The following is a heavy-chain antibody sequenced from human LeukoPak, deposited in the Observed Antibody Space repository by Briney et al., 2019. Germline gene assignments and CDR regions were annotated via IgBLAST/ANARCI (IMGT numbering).Heavy chain of an antibody. CDR2: INPNSGGT. D-gene: IGHD1-26*01. V-gene: IGHV1-2*06. CDR3: ARATSSGSERVGYYFDY. Sequence: GASVKVSXKASGYTFTGYYMHWVRQAPGQGLEWMGRINPNSGGTNYAQKFQGRVTMTRDTSISTAYKELSRLRSDDTAVYYCARATSSGSERVGYYFDYWGQGTLVTVSS. J-gene: IGHJ4*02. CDR1: GYTFTGYY.